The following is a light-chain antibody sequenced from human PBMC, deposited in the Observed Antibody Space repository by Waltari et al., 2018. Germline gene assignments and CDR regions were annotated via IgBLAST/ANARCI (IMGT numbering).Light chain of an antibody. CDR1: SRPVGAYPY. Sequence: QSALTQPASVSGSPGQSITISCTGTSRPVGAYPYISWYQQHPGKVPKVMIFDVSNRPSGVSNRFSGSKSGNTASLTISGLQAEDEADYYCASYTSRNTLVFGSGTKVTIL. CDR2: DVS. V-gene: IGLV2-14*03. CDR3: ASYTSRNTLV. J-gene: IGLJ1*01.